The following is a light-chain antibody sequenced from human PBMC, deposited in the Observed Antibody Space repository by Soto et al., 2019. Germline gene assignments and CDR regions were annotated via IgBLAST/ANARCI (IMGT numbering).Light chain of an antibody. J-gene: IGLJ2*01. CDR1: SSDIGGYNH. CDR2: EVT. Sequence: QSALTQPASVSGSPGQSITISCTGTSSDIGGYNHVSWYQHEPGRAPTLIIYEVTNRPSGVSSRFSGSKSGNTASLTISGLQPEDEADYYCSSYRFSTTLVVFGGGTQLT. CDR3: SSYRFSTTLVV. V-gene: IGLV2-14*01.